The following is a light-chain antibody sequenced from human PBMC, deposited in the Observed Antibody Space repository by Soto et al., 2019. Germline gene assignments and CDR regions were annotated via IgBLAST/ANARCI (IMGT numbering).Light chain of an antibody. J-gene: IGLJ1*01. Sequence: QSVLTQPPSASGTPGQRVTISFSGSSSNIGSNTVNWYQQLPGTAPKLLIYSNNQRPSGVPDRFSGSKSGTSASLAISGLQSEDEADYYCAAWDDSLGYVFGTGTKVT. CDR1: SSNIGSNT. CDR2: SNN. V-gene: IGLV1-44*01. CDR3: AAWDDSLGYV.